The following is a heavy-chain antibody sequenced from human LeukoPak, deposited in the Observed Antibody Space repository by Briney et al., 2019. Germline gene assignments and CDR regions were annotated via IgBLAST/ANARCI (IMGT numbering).Heavy chain of an antibody. D-gene: IGHD2-21*02. CDR1: GGSISSGGYY. CDR3: ARATHCGGDCYPFDY. Sequence: SETLSLTCTVSGGSISSGGYYWSWIRQHPGKGLEWIGYIYYSGGTYYNPSLKSRVTISVDTSKNQFSLKLSSVTAADTAVYYCARATHCGGDCYPFDYWGQGTLVTVSS. J-gene: IGHJ4*02. CDR2: IYYSGGT. V-gene: IGHV4-31*03.